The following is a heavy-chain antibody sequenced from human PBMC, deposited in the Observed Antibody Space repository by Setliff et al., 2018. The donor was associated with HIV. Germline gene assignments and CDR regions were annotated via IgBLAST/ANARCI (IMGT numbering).Heavy chain of an antibody. J-gene: IGHJ3*02. CDR1: GGTFSSYA. Sequence: SVKVSCKASGGTFSSYAISWVRQAPGQGLEWMGGIIPIFGTANYAQKFQGRVTITTDESTSTAYMELSSLRSEDTAVYYCARSPVEMATIWAFDIWGQGTMVTVSS. V-gene: IGHV1-69*05. CDR2: IIPIFGTA. D-gene: IGHD5-12*01. CDR3: ARSPVEMATIWAFDI.